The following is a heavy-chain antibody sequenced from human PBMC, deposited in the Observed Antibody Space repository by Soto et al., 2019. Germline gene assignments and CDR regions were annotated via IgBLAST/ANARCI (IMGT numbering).Heavy chain of an antibody. CDR1: SGSISSSNW. CDR3: ARAVGDSRRDYYFDY. D-gene: IGHD1-26*01. Sequence: SETLSLTCAVSSGSISSSNWWSWVRQPPGKGLEWIGEIYHSGSTNYNPSLKSRVTISVDKSKNQFSLKLSSVTAADTAVYYCARAVGDSRRDYYFDYWGQGTLVTVSS. J-gene: IGHJ4*02. CDR2: IYHSGST. V-gene: IGHV4-4*02.